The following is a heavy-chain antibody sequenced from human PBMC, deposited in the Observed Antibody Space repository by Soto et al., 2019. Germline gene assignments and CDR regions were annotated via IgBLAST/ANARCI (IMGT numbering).Heavy chain of an antibody. D-gene: IGHD3-16*01. CDR3: ARSPYPWGWFDP. CDR1: GFSFSDYY. V-gene: IGHV3-11*01. Sequence: QVQLVESGGGLVKPGGSLRLSCAASGFSFSDYYMSWIRQAPGKGLEWISYISNSGRTIYYADSLKGRFTISRDNAKNSLYRQMNSLRVDDTAMYYCARSPYPWGWFDPWGQGTLVTVSS. J-gene: IGHJ5*02. CDR2: ISNSGRTI.